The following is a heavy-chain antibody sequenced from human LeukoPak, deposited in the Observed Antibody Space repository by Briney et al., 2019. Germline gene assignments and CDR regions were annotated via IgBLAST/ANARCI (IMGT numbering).Heavy chain of an antibody. D-gene: IGHD3-3*01. V-gene: IGHV3-30-3*02. CDR2: ISYDGINK. J-gene: IGHJ4*02. CDR3: AKNMDYDFWSGYPPFDY. Sequence: GGSLRLSCAASGFTFSSYAMHWVRQAPGKGLEWVAVISYDGINKYYADSVKGRFPISRDNSKNTLYLQMNSLRAEDTAVYYCAKNMDYDFWSGYPPFDYWGQGTLVTVSS. CDR1: GFTFSSYA.